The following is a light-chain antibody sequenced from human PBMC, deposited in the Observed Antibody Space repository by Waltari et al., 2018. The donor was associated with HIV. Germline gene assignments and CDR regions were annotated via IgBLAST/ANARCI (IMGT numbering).Light chain of an antibody. CDR3: QQEFSPPPLT. J-gene: IGKJ4*01. Sequence: DIQMTQSPSSLSASVGDVVTITCWASQAISKSLARDQQKPGKAPKRLLYAAYRLESGVPSRFSGSRSGTDYALTISSLQPEEFAVEYCQQEFSPPPLTFGGGTKVEIK. CDR1: QAISKS. CDR2: AAY. V-gene: IGKV1-NL1*01.